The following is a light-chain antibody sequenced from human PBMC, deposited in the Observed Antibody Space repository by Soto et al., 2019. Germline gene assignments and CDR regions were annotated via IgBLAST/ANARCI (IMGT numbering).Light chain of an antibody. CDR2: EDN. Sequence: FMLTQPHSMSASPGKTVTISCTRSSGSIASNYVHWYQQRPGSAPSTVIYEDNQRPSGVRDRFSGSIDSSSNSASLTISGLKTEDEADYYCQSYDISNVVFGGGTKLTVL. J-gene: IGLJ2*01. CDR1: SGSIASNY. V-gene: IGLV6-57*04. CDR3: QSYDISNVV.